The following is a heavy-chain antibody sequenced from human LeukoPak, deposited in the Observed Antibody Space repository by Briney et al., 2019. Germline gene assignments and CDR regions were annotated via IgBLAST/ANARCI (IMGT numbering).Heavy chain of an antibody. CDR3: TSGSHDY. CDR2: IRYDGSNK. D-gene: IGHD1-26*01. V-gene: IGHV3-30*02. Sequence: QSGGSLRLSFAASGFTFSNYGMHWVRQAPGKGLEWVAFIRYDGSNKYYADSVKGRFTISRDNSKNTLYLQLNSLRAEDTAVYYCTSGSHDYWGQGTLVTVSS. J-gene: IGHJ4*02. CDR1: GFTFSNYG.